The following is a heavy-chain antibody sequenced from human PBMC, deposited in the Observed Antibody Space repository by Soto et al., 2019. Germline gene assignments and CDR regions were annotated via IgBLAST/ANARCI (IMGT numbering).Heavy chain of an antibody. CDR2: ISGSGGST. Sequence: EVQLLESGGGLLQPGGSLRLSCAASGFNFSSYAMSWVRQAPGKGLEWVSTISGSGGSTYYADSLKGRSTISRDNSKNTLFLQMSSQRAEDTAVYYCAKEAVSGWYYFDYRGPGTLVTVSS. CDR1: GFNFSSYA. D-gene: IGHD6-19*01. J-gene: IGHJ4*02. CDR3: AKEAVSGWYYFDY. V-gene: IGHV3-23*01.